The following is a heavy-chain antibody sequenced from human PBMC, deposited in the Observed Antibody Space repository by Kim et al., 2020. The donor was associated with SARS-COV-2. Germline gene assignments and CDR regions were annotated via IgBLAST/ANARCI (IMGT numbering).Heavy chain of an antibody. Sequence: SETLSLTCTVSGGSISSSSYYWGWIRQPPGKGLEWIGSIYYSGSTYYNPSLKSRVTISVDTSKNQFSLKLSSVTAADTAVYYCASPRRGAGAGIIGTSNNWFDPWGQGTLVTVSS. CDR1: GGSISSSSYY. CDR2: IYYSGST. J-gene: IGHJ5*01. CDR3: ASPRRGAGAGIIGTSNNWFDP. V-gene: IGHV4-39*01. D-gene: IGHD6-19*01.